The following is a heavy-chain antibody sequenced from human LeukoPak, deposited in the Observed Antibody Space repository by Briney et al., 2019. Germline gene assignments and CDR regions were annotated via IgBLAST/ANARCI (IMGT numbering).Heavy chain of an antibody. CDR1: GGSISSHY. V-gene: IGHV4-59*11. CDR2: IYYSGST. J-gene: IGHJ4*02. D-gene: IGHD3-22*01. CDR3: ARGTTPYDSSGYYFGFFDY. Sequence: SETLSLTCTVSGGSISSHYWSWIRQLPGKGLEWIGYIYYSGSTNYNPSLKSRVTISVDTSKNQFSLKLSSVTAADTAVYYCARGTTPYDSSGYYFGFFDYWGQGTLVTVSS.